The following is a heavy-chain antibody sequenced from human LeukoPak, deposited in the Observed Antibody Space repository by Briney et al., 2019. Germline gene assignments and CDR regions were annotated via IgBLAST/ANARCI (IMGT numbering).Heavy chain of an antibody. V-gene: IGHV1-18*01. D-gene: IGHD3-3*01. J-gene: IGHJ3*02. CDR2: ISAYNGNT. Sequence: ASVKVSCKASGYTFTSYGISWVRQAPGQGLEWMGWISAYNGNTNYAQKLQGRVTMTTDTSTSTAYMELRSLRSDDTAVYYCARSHYDFWSGYHDAFGIWGQGTMVTVSS. CDR1: GYTFTSYG. CDR3: ARSHYDFWSGYHDAFGI.